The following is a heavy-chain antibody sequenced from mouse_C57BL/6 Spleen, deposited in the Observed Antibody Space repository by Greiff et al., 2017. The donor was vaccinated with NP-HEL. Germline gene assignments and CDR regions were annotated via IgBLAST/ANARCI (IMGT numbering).Heavy chain of an antibody. CDR1: GYTFTDYN. Sequence: VQLQQSGPELVKPGASVKMSCKASGYTFTDYNMHWVKQSHGKSLEWIGYINPNNGGTSYNQKFKGKATLTVNKSSSTAYMELRSLTSEDSAVYYCARWIYDYDEGFDYWGQGTTLTVSS. D-gene: IGHD2-4*01. J-gene: IGHJ2*01. CDR3: ARWIYDYDEGFDY. V-gene: IGHV1-22*01. CDR2: INPNNGGT.